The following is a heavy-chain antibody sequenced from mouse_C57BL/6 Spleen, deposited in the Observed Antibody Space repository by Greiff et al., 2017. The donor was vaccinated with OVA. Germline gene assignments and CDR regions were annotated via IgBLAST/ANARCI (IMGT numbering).Heavy chain of an antibody. Sequence: VQLQQPGAELVKPGASVKMSCKASGYTFTSYWITWVKQRPGPGLEWIGDIYPGSGSTNYNEKFKSKATLTVDTSSSTAYMQLSSLTSEDSAGYYCASYYDYDEVFAYWGQGTLVTVSA. CDR1: GYTFTSYW. CDR2: IYPGSGST. D-gene: IGHD2-4*01. CDR3: ASYYDYDEVFAY. J-gene: IGHJ3*01. V-gene: IGHV1-55*01.